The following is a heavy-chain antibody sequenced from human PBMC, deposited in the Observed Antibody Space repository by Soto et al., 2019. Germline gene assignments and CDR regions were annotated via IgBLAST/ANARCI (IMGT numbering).Heavy chain of an antibody. Sequence: GESLKISCKGSGHSFTSYWISWVRQMPGKGLEWMGRIDPSDSYTNYSPSFQGHVTISADKSISTAYLQWSSLKASDTAMYYCARLNSHQSSSIDYWGQGTLVTVSS. CDR1: GHSFTSYW. J-gene: IGHJ4*02. CDR3: ARLNSHQSSSIDY. CDR2: IDPSDSYT. D-gene: IGHD6-13*01. V-gene: IGHV5-10-1*01.